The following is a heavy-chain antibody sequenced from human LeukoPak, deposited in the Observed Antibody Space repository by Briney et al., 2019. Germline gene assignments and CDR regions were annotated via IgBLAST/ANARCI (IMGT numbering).Heavy chain of an antibody. V-gene: IGHV1-69*01. D-gene: IGHD2-2*01. CDR1: GGTFSSYA. J-gene: IGHJ1*01. CDR2: IIPIFGTA. CDR3: ARGLGYCSSTSCLLQH. Sequence: SVKVSCKASGGTFSSYAISWVRQAPGQGLEWMGGIIPIFGTANYAQKFQGRVTITADESTSTAYMELSSLRSEDTAVYYCARGLGYCSSTSCLLQHWGQGTLVTVSS.